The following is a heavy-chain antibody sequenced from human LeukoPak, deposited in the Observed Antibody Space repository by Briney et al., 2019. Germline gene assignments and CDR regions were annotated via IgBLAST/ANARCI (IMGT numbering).Heavy chain of an antibody. D-gene: IGHD6-19*01. CDR2: IYTSGST. V-gene: IGHV4-4*07. J-gene: IGHJ4*02. Sequence: SETLSLTCTVSGGSISSYYWSWIRQPAGKGLEWIGRIYTSGSTNYNPSLKSRVTISVDTSKNQYSLKLSPVTAADTAVYYCARDGVAGGFDYWGQGTLVTVSS. CDR1: GGSISSYY. CDR3: ARDGVAGGFDY.